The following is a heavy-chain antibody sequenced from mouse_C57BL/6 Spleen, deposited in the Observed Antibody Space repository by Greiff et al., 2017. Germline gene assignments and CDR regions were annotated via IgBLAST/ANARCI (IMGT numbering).Heavy chain of an antibody. CDR1: GYTFTDYY. CDR2: INPNNGGT. V-gene: IGHV1-26*01. Sequence: EVQLQQSGPELVKPGASVKISCKASGYTFTDYYMNWVKQSHGKSLEWIGDINPNNGGTSYNQKFKGKATLTVDKSSSTAYMELRSLTSEDSAVYYCARQDCYYAMDYWGQGTSVTVSS. CDR3: ARQDCYYAMDY. J-gene: IGHJ4*01.